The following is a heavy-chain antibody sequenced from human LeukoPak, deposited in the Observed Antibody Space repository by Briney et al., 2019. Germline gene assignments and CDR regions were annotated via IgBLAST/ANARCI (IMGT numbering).Heavy chain of an antibody. CDR3: AKGPWGGYYYPDFDY. V-gene: IGHV3-9*01. CDR1: GFTFDDYA. J-gene: IGHJ4*02. CDR2: ISWNSGSI. D-gene: IGHD3-22*01. Sequence: GRSLRLSCAASGFTFDDYAMHWVRQAPGKGLEWVSGISWNSGSIGYADSVKGRLTISRDNAKNSLYLQMNSLRAEDTALYYCAKGPWGGYYYPDFDYWGQGTLVTVSS.